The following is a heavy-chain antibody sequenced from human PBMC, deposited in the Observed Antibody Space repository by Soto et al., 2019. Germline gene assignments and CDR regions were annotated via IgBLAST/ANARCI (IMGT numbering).Heavy chain of an antibody. J-gene: IGHJ4*02. CDR2: IYTTGTT. D-gene: IGHD6-13*01. CDR1: GDSMSTGGYY. V-gene: IGHV4-31*02. CDR3: SRGRGSTPLRD. Sequence: QVQLQESGPGLVKPSQTLSLICTVSGDSMSTGGYYWTWIRQHPGKGLEWIGHIYTTGTTYYSPSLKSQVTMSIDKSSNRFSLNLSSVTAADTAVYYCSRGRGSTPLRDWVPGALVTVSS.